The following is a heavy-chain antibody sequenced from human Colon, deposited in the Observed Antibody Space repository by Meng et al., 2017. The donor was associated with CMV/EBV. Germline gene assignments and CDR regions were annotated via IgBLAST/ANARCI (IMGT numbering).Heavy chain of an antibody. Sequence: LRLSCASSGFTFRDHYMTWMRQAPGKGLECVSYLGVRGSSIEYADAVKGRFTISRDDADNSLYLQMNSLRAEDTAVYYCTRDPRLADYWGQGTLVTVSS. J-gene: IGHJ4*02. CDR2: LGVRGSSI. CDR1: GFTFRDHY. CDR3: TRDPRLADY. V-gene: IGHV3-11*01.